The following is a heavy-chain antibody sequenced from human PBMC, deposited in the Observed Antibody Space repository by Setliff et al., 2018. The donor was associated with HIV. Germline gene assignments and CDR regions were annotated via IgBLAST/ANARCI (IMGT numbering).Heavy chain of an antibody. CDR3: ARGGFGVVIIERLGVDY. CDR2: ISYDGNNK. J-gene: IGHJ4*02. D-gene: IGHD3-3*01. CDR1: GFTFNSYA. Sequence: GGSLRLSCTASGFTFNSYAMHWVRQAPGKGLQWVSVISYDGNNKKYADSVKGRFTISRDNSKNTLYLQMNSLRAEDTAVYYCARGGFGVVIIERLGVDYWGQGTKVTVSS. V-gene: IGHV3-30*04.